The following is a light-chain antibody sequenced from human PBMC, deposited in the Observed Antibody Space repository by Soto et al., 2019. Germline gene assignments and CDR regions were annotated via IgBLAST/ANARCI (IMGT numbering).Light chain of an antibody. V-gene: IGKV3-20*01. CDR1: RSVSSDY. J-gene: IGKJ1*01. Sequence: EIVLTQSPGTLSLSPGERATLSCRASRSVSSDYLAWYQQQKPGQAPRLLIYGASTRATGVPDRFSGTVSGADFTLAISRLEPEDSAVYYCQHYGGSSLTFGQGTKVEIK. CDR2: GAS. CDR3: QHYGGSSLT.